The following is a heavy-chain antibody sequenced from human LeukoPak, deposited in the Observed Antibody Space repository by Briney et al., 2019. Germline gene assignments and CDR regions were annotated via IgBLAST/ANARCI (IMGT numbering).Heavy chain of an antibody. Sequence: ASVKVSCKASGGTFSSYAISWVRQAPGRGLEWMGGIIPIFGTANYAQKFQGRVTITADESTSTAYMELSSPRSEDTAVYYCARAGPLPVVSPFDYWGQGTLVTVSS. CDR3: ARAGPLPVVSPFDY. CDR2: IIPIFGTA. J-gene: IGHJ4*02. CDR1: GGTFSSYA. V-gene: IGHV1-69*13. D-gene: IGHD4-23*01.